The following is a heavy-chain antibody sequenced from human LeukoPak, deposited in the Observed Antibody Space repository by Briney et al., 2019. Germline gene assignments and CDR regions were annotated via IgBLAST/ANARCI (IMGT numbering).Heavy chain of an antibody. CDR2: ISYDGSNK. CDR3: ARGRQLWNLRD. CDR1: GFTFSSYA. V-gene: IGHV3-30-3*01. D-gene: IGHD5-18*01. J-gene: IGHJ4*02. Sequence: GGSLRLSCAASGFTFSSYAMHWVRQAPGKGLEWVAVISYDGSNKYYADSVKGRFTISRDNSKNTLYLQMNNLRAEDTAVYYCARGRQLWNLRDWGQGTLVTVSS.